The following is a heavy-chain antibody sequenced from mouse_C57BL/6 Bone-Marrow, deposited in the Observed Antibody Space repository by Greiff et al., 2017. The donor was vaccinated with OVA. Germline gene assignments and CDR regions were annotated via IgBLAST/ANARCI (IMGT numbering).Heavy chain of an antibody. CDR1: GYTFTSYW. J-gene: IGHJ1*03. Sequence: QVQLQQPGAELVQPGASVKLSCKASGYTFTSYWMHWVKQRPGQGLEWIGMIHPNSGSTNYNEKFKSKATLPVDKSSRTAYMQLSSLTSEDSAVYYCARPPYYYGSSYWYFDVWGTGTTVTVSS. D-gene: IGHD1-1*01. CDR3: ARPPYYYGSSYWYFDV. CDR2: IHPNSGST. V-gene: IGHV1-64*01.